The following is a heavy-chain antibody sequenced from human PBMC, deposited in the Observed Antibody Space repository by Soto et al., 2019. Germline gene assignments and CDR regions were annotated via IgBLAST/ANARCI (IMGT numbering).Heavy chain of an antibody. Sequence: PSETLSLTCTVSGGSINSGGYHWSWIRQHPGKGLEWIGYIYYSGSTYYNPSLKSRATISVDTSKNQFSLKLSSVTAADTAVYYCARSVDPWGQGTLVTVSS. CDR1: GGSINSGGYH. CDR2: IYYSGST. CDR3: ARSVDP. J-gene: IGHJ5*02. V-gene: IGHV4-31*03.